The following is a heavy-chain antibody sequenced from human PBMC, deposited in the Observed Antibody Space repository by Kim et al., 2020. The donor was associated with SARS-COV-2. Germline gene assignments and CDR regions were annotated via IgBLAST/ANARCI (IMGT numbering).Heavy chain of an antibody. V-gene: IGHV3-48*03. Sequence: GGSLRLSCAASGFTFSSYEMNWVRQAPGKGLEWVSYISSSGSTIYYADSVKGRFTISRDNAKNSLYLQMNSLRAEDTAVYYCARGGVAGPYYYYYYGMDVWGHGTTVTVSS. CDR2: ISSSGSTI. D-gene: IGHD6-19*01. J-gene: IGHJ6*02. CDR3: ARGGVAGPYYYYYYGMDV. CDR1: GFTFSSYE.